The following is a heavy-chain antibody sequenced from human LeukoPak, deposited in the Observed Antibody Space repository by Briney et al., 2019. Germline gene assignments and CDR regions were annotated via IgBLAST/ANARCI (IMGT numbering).Heavy chain of an antibody. CDR3: ARDLCDNTICHRYFEV. V-gene: IGHV3-13*04. D-gene: IGHD2-2*01. J-gene: IGHJ2*01. CDR1: GFTFSDYD. CDR2: IGKRGDT. Sequence: GSLRLSCAASGFTFSDYDMHWVRQTTGRGLEWVSVIGKRGDTYYPGSVKGRFTISRENARNSLYLQMNSLRVEDTAVYYCARDLCDNTICHRYFEVWGRGTLVTVSS.